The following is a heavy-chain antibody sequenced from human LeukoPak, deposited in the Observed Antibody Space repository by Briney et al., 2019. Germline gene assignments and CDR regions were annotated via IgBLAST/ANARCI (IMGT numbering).Heavy chain of an antibody. CDR1: GYTFTSYY. CDR2: INPSGGST. Sequence: ASVKVSCKASGYTFTSYYMHWVRQAPGQGLEWMGIINPSGGSTSYAQKFQGRVTMTRDMSTSTVYMELSSLRSEDTAVYYCARDRGTVGWFDPWGQGTLVTVSS. D-gene: IGHD4-23*01. J-gene: IGHJ5*02. V-gene: IGHV1-46*01. CDR3: ARDRGTVGWFDP.